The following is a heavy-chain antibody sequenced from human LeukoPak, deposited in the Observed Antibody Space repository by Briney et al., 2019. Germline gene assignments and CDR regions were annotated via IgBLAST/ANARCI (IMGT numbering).Heavy chain of an antibody. D-gene: IGHD3-3*01. Sequence: EASAKVSCKASGYTFTSYYMHWVRQAPGQGLEWMGIINPSGGSTSYAQKFQGRVTMTRDTSTSTVYMELSSLRSEDTAVYYCARDGGYDFWSGYHRPDYWGQGTLVTVSS. CDR3: ARDGGYDFWSGYHRPDY. V-gene: IGHV1-46*01. CDR2: INPSGGST. CDR1: GYTFTSYY. J-gene: IGHJ4*02.